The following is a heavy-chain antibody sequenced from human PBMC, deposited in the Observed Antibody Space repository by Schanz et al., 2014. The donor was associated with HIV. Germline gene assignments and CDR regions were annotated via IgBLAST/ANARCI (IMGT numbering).Heavy chain of an antibody. D-gene: IGHD2-21*02. V-gene: IGHV1-46*04. Sequence: QVQLVQSGAEVKKPGASVKVSCKASGYTFTSYYMHWVRQAPGQGLEWMGMINPSGAGTTYARKLQGRVTMTRDTSTSTVYMHLSSLRSDDTAVYFCARDFNIGDQYYFDHWGQGTLVTVSS. CDR3: ARDFNIGDQYYFDH. CDR1: GYTFTSYY. CDR2: INPSGAGT. J-gene: IGHJ4*02.